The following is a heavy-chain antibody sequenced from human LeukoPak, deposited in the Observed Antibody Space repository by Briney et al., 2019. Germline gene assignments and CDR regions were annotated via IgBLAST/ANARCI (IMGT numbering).Heavy chain of an antibody. D-gene: IGHD3-22*01. Sequence: SETLSLTCSVSGVSISSGSNYWGWIRQPPGKTLEWIGSIYSSGNTYYNPSLKSRVIILIDTAKNHFSLRLSSVTAADTAVYYCARASYSYDINGWVPFDYWGQGTLVTVSS. CDR1: GVSISSGSNY. J-gene: IGHJ4*02. CDR3: ARASYSYDINGWVPFDY. V-gene: IGHV4-39*07. CDR2: IYSSGNT.